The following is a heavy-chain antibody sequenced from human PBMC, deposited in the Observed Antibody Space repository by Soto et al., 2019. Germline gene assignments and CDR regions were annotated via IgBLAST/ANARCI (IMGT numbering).Heavy chain of an antibody. V-gene: IGHV3-23*01. CDR3: ASDLLSCSGGSCYSGSDY. J-gene: IGHJ4*02. CDR2: ISGSGGTT. CDR1: GFTFSSYA. D-gene: IGHD2-15*01. Sequence: EVQLLESGGGLVQPGGSLRLSCAASGFTFSSYAMSWVRQAPGKGLEWVSLISGSGGTTLYADSVKGRFTISRDNSKNTLYLQMNSLRAEDAAVYYCASDLLSCSGGSCYSGSDYWGQGILVTVSS.